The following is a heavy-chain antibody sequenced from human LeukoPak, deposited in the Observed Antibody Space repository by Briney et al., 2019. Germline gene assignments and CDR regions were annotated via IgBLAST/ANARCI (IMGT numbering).Heavy chain of an antibody. Sequence: GGSLRLSCVASGFTFNTYSMNWVRQAPGKGLEWLSYISSSSSIIYDADSVKGRFTISRDNVKNSLYLQMNTLRDEDTAVHFCARDRYGSGTSPDSFDIWGQGTMVTVSS. CDR2: ISSSSSII. J-gene: IGHJ3*02. CDR3: ARDRYGSGTSPDSFDI. D-gene: IGHD3-10*01. V-gene: IGHV3-48*02. CDR1: GFTFNTYS.